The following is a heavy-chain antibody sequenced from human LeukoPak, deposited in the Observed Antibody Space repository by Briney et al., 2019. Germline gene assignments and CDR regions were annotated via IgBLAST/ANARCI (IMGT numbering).Heavy chain of an antibody. CDR1: GGSISSYY. Sequence: SETLSLTCTVSGGSISSYYWSWIRQPPGKGLEWIGYIYYSGSTNYNPSLKSRVTISVDTSKNQFSLKLSSVTAADTAVYYCARYDTANYFDYWGQGTLVTVSS. D-gene: IGHD5-18*01. J-gene: IGHJ4*02. CDR2: IYYSGST. CDR3: ARYDTANYFDY. V-gene: IGHV4-59*12.